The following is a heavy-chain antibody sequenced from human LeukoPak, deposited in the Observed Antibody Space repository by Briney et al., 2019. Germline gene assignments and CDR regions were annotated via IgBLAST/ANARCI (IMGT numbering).Heavy chain of an antibody. J-gene: IGHJ5*02. CDR2: ISSSSGII. CDR1: GFTFSNYN. V-gene: IGHV3-48*04. Sequence: PGGSLRLSCAASGFTFSNYNMNWVRQAPGKGLEWVSFISSSSGIIYYADSVKGRFTISRDNAKNSLYLQMDSLRVEDTAVYYCATDFNRGFDPWGQGTLVTVS. CDR3: ATDFNRGFDP.